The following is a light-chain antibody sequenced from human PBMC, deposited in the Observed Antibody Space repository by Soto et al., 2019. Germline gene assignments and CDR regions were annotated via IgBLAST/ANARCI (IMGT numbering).Light chain of an antibody. CDR2: DVS. Sequence: QSVLPQPASVSVSPGQSITISCTGTSSDVGAYNYDSWYQQYPGEAPKVIIYDVSHRPAGVSNRFSGSKSGNTASLTISGLQTQDEADYYCSSYTSATTYVFGTGTKVNVL. V-gene: IGLV2-14*01. J-gene: IGLJ1*01. CDR3: SSYTSATTYV. CDR1: SSDVGAYNY.